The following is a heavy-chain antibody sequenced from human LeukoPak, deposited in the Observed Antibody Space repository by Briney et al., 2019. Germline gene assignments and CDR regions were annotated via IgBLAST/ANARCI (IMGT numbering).Heavy chain of an antibody. CDR3: ARVSSSSDFDY. Sequence: SETLSLTCTVSGGSISSYYWSWIREPPGKGLEWIGYIYYSGSTNYSPSLKSRVAISVDTSKNQFSLKLSSVTAADTAVYYCARVSSSSDFDYWGQGTLVNVSS. CDR1: GGSISSYY. J-gene: IGHJ4*02. V-gene: IGHV4-59*01. D-gene: IGHD6-6*01. CDR2: IYYSGST.